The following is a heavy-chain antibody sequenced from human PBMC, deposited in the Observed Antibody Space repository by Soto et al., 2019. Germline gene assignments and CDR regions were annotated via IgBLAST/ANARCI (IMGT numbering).Heavy chain of an antibody. J-gene: IGHJ4*02. D-gene: IGHD1-26*01. CDR2: ITGSSSST. CDR1: GFAFSNYA. Sequence: EVQLLASGGGLVQPGGSLRLSCAASGFAFSNYAMSWVRQAPGRGLEWVSLITGSSSSTYYTDSLKGRFTVSRDNSKNTLFLQMNSLRAEDTAVYYCARDGSGTFWKLEKWGQGTLVTVSS. CDR3: ARDGSGTFWKLEK. V-gene: IGHV3-23*01.